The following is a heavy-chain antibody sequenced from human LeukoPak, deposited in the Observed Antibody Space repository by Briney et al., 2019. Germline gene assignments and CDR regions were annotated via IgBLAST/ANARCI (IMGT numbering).Heavy chain of an antibody. D-gene: IGHD3-22*01. Sequence: ASVKLSCKVSGYTLTELSIHWVRQAPGQGLGWVGGFDPEDGETIYAQKFQGRVTMTEDTSTDTAYMELSSLRSEDTAVYYCATYNYYDSSGYYYFDYWGQGTLVTVSS. CDR3: ATYNYYDSSGYYYFDY. J-gene: IGHJ4*02. V-gene: IGHV1-24*01. CDR2: FDPEDGET. CDR1: GYTLTELS.